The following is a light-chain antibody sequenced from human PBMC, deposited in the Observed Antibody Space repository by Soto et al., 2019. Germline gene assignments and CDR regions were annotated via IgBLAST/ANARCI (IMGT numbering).Light chain of an antibody. CDR2: GAS. CDR3: QQYNDWPRT. J-gene: IGKJ1*01. CDR1: QSVSSN. V-gene: IGKV3-15*01. Sequence: EIVLTQSPGTLSLSPGERGTLSCRTSQSVSSNLAWYQQKPGQAPRLLIYGASTRATGVPARFSGSGSGTEFTPTISSLQSEDFAVYYCQQYNDWPRTFGQGTKVDIK.